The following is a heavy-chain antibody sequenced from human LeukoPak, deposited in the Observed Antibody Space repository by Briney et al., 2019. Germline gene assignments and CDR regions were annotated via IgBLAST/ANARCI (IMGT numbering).Heavy chain of an antibody. D-gene: IGHD3-3*01. V-gene: IGHV1-69*05. CDR2: IIPIFGTA. J-gene: IGHJ5*02. CDR1: GGTFSSYA. Sequence: GASVKVSCKASGGTFSSYAISWVRQAPGQGLEWMGGIIPIFGTANYAQKFQGRVTITTDESTSTAYMELSSLRSEDTAVYYCARVSPPGDNPDRYDFWSGYSHWFDPWGQGTLVTVSS. CDR3: ARVSPPGDNPDRYDFWSGYSHWFDP.